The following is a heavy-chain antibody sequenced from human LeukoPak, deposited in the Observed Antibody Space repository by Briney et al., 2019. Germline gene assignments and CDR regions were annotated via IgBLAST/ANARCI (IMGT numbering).Heavy chain of an antibody. V-gene: IGHV5-51*01. J-gene: IGHJ4*02. Sequence: GESLKISWKGSGYSFTSYWIGWVRQMPGKGLEGMGIIYPGDSDTRYSPSFQGQVTISADKSISAAYLQWSSLKASDTAMYYCARSPSYSSSWYMGFDYWGQGTLVTVSS. CDR1: GYSFTSYW. CDR3: ARSPSYSSSWYMGFDY. D-gene: IGHD6-13*01. CDR2: IYPGDSDT.